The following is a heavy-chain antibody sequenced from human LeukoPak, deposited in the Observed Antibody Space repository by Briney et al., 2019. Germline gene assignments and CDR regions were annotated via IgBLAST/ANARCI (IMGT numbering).Heavy chain of an antibody. V-gene: IGHV3-30*04. D-gene: IGHD1-26*01. CDR1: GFIFGSYA. CDR3: AKGTVGLAGTPSYFDY. CDR2: ISHDGSHK. Sequence: GGSLRLSCAASGFIFGSYALHWVRQAPGKGLEGVAVISHDGSHKYFADSVKGRFTISRDNSKNTLYLQMNSLRAEDTAVYYCAKGTVGLAGTPSYFDYWGQGTLVTVSS. J-gene: IGHJ4*02.